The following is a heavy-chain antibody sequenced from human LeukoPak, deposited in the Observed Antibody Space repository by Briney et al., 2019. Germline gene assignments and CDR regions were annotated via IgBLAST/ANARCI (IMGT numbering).Heavy chain of an antibody. CDR2: IKQDGSEK. V-gene: IGHV3-7*04. J-gene: IGHJ4*02. CDR1: GFTFSAYW. Sequence: GGSLRLXCAASGFTFSAYWMSWVRQAPGKGLEWVANIKQDGSEKYYVDSVKGRFTISRDNAKNSLYLQMNSMRAEDTAVYYCARGSYYYPYWGQGTLVTVSS. CDR3: ARGSYYYPY. D-gene: IGHD3-10*01.